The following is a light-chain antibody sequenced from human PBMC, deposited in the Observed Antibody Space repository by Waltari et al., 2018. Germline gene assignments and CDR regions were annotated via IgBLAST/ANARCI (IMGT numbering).Light chain of an antibody. CDR1: QSVLYSSDNRNY. Sequence: DIVMTQSPDSLAVSLGERATINCKSSQSVLYSSDNRNYLAWYQQKPGQPPNLLIYWASTRESGVPDRFSGSGSVTEFTLTISSLQAEDVAVYYCQQYYITPLSFGGGTKVEIK. V-gene: IGKV4-1*01. CDR3: QQYYITPLS. J-gene: IGKJ4*01. CDR2: WAS.